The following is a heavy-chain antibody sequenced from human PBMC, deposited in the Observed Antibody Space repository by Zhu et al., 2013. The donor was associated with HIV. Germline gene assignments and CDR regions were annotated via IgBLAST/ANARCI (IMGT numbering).Heavy chain of an antibody. D-gene: IGHD6-13*01. CDR1: GGSFSGYY. V-gene: IGHV4-34*01. CDR3: AREGSSSWYDDWFDP. J-gene: IGHJ5*02. Sequence: QVQLQQWGAGLLKPSETLSLTCAVYGGSFSGYYWSWIRQPPGKGLEWIGEINHSGSTNYNPSLKSRVTISVDTSKNQFSLKLSTVTAADTAVYYCAREGSSSWYDDWFDPWGQGTLVTVSS. CDR2: INHSGST.